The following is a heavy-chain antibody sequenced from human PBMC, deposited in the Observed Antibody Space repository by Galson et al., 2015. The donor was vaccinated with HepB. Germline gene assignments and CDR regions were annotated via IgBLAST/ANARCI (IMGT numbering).Heavy chain of an antibody. CDR3: ARLRAEVYGSGSHDY. Sequence: SVKVSCKASGYTFTSYGISWVRQAPGQGLEWMGWISAYNGNTNYAQKLQGRVTMTTDTSTSTAYMELRSLRSDDTAVYYCARLRAEVYGSGSHDYWGQGTLVTVSS. CDR2: ISAYNGNT. J-gene: IGHJ4*02. V-gene: IGHV1-18*04. CDR1: GYTFTSYG. D-gene: IGHD3-10*01.